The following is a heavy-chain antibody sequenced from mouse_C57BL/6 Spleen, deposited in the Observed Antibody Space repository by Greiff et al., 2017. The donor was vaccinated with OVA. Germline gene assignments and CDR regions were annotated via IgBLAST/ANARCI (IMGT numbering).Heavy chain of an antibody. CDR1: GYTFTSYW. Sequence: QVQLKQPGAELVRPGSSVKLSCKASGYTFTSYWMHWVKQRPIQGLEWIGNIDPSDSETHYNQKFKDKATLTVDKSSSTAYMQLSSLTSEDSAVYYCARWDYYTYYAMDYWGQGTSVTVSS. CDR3: ARWDYYTYYAMDY. V-gene: IGHV1-52*01. J-gene: IGHJ4*01. D-gene: IGHD1-1*02. CDR2: IDPSDSET.